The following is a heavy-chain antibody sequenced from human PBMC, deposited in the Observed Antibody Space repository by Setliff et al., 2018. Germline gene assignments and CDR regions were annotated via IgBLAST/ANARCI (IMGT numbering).Heavy chain of an antibody. D-gene: IGHD2-2*01. V-gene: IGHV4-31*03. Sequence: PSETLSLTCTVSGGSISSGGYYWSWIRQHPGKGLEWIGYIYYSGSTYYNPSLKSRVTISVDTSKNQFSLKLSSVTAADTAVYYCARVARVVLSRNAFDIWGQGTMVT. J-gene: IGHJ3*02. CDR2: IYYSGST. CDR3: ARVARVVLSRNAFDI. CDR1: GGSISSGGYY.